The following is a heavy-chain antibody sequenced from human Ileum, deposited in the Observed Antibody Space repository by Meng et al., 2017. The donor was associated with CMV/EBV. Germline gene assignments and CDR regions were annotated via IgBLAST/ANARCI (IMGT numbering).Heavy chain of an antibody. CDR2: IFRDGTKR. Sequence: GGSLRLSCRASGFTFSDWGMHWVRQAPDKGLEWVAYIFRDGTKRYADSVMGRFTISRDNSKNTLYLQIDSLRVEDTAVYFCARNRRSCNSVSCYGYYGMDVWGQGTTVTVSS. CDR3: ARNRRSCNSVSCYGYYGMDV. CDR1: GFTFSDWG. V-gene: IGHV3-33*01. J-gene: IGHJ6*02. D-gene: IGHD2/OR15-2a*01.